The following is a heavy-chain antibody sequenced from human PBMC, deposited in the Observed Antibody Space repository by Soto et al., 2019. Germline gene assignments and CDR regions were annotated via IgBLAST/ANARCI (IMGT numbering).Heavy chain of an antibody. V-gene: IGHV2-5*02. J-gene: IGHJ5*02. CDR3: AHQPYISSWLYHNWFDP. Sequence: ESGPTLVNPTQTLTLTCTFSGFSLSTSGVGVGWIRQPPGKALEWLALIYWDDDKRYSPSLKSRLTITKDTSKNQVVLTMTNMDPVDTATYYCAHQPYISSWLYHNWFDPRGQGTLVTVSS. CDR1: GFSLSTSGVG. D-gene: IGHD6-13*01. CDR2: IYWDDDK.